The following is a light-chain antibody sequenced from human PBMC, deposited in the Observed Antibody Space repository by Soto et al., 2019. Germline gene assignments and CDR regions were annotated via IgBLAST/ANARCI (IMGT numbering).Light chain of an antibody. J-gene: IGKJ5*01. V-gene: IGKV3-20*01. CDR2: GVS. CDR3: QQYGSSPLIT. CDR1: QRLSASD. Sequence: IVLTQSPGTLSLSPWQRSTLSGRASQRLSASDIAWYQQKPGQAPKFLIYGVSSRATGIPDRFSGSGSGTDFTLTISRLEPEDFAVYHCQQYGSSPLITFGQGTRLE.